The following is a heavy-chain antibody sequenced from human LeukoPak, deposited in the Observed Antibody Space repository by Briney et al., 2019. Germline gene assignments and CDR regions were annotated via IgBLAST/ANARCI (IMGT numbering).Heavy chain of an antibody. CDR1: GGSISSSSYY. CDR2: IYYSGST. D-gene: IGHD3-10*01. J-gene: IGHJ5*02. CDR3: ARTPAGVGSLMWLGPWFDP. Sequence: SETLSLTCTVSGGSISSSSYYWGWIRQPPGKGLEWIGSIYYSGSTNYNPSLKSRVTISVDTSKNQFSLKLSSVTAADTAVYYCARTPAGVGSLMWLGPWFDPWGQGTLVTVSS. V-gene: IGHV4-39*07.